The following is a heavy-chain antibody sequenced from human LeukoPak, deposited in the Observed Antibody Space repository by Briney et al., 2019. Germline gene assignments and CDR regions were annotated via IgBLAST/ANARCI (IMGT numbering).Heavy chain of an antibody. CDR3: VRGAGPGTPFD. J-gene: IGHJ1*01. CDR2: INYDARSR. D-gene: IGHD1-1*01. CDR1: GFTFSLSW. Sequence: GGSLRLSCAASGFTFSLSWMHWVRQAPGKGLEWVSSINYDARSRTYADSVKGRVTISRDNAANTLFLQMNSLRVKDSAIYSCVRGAGPGTPFDWGQGILVTVSS. V-gene: IGHV3-74*01.